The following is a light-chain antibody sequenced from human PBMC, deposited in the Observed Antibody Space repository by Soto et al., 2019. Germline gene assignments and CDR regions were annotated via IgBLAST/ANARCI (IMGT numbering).Light chain of an antibody. CDR3: QQSSSTPIT. CDR2: AAS. CDR1: QSISSY. Sequence: DIQMTQSPSSLSASVGDRVTITCRASQSISSYLSWYQQKPGKAPKLLIYAASSLQSGVPSRFSGSGSGTEFTLTISSLQPEDFATYYCQQSSSTPITFGQGTRLEIK. J-gene: IGKJ5*01. V-gene: IGKV1-39*01.